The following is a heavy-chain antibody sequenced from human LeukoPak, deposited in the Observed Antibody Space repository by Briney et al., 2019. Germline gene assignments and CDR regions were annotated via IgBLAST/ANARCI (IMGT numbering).Heavy chain of an antibody. J-gene: IGHJ4*02. Sequence: PGRSLRLSCAASGFTFSSYGMHWVRQAPGKGLEWVAVISYDGSNKYYADSVKGRFTISRDNSKNTLYLQMNSLRAEDTAVYYCAKGVGVFDYWGQGTLVTVSS. CDR1: GFTFSSYG. D-gene: IGHD1-26*01. CDR2: ISYDGSNK. CDR3: AKGVGVFDY. V-gene: IGHV3-30*18.